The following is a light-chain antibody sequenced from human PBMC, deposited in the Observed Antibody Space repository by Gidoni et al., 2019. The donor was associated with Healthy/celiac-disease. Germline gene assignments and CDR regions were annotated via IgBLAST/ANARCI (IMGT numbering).Light chain of an antibody. Sequence: DIKKTKSPSTLSASVGDRVTIICRTSQSISSWLVWYQQKPGKAPKLLIYKGSSLESGVPSRVSGSGSGTEFTLTISSLQPDDFATYYCQQYNHRRTFGQGTKLEIK. V-gene: IGKV1-5*03. CDR3: QQYNHRRT. CDR2: KGS. J-gene: IGKJ2*01. CDR1: QSISSW.